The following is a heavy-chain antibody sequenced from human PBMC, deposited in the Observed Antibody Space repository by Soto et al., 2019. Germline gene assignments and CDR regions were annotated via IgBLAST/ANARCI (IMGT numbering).Heavy chain of an antibody. CDR3: GRETIGTTVD. CDR2: ISYDGSNK. CDR1: GFTFSSYA. D-gene: IGHD1-1*01. V-gene: IGHV3-30-3*01. Sequence: QVQLVESGGGVVQPGRSLRLSCAASGFTFSSYAMHWVRQAPGKGLEWVAVISYDGSNKYYADSVKGRFTISRDNSKNALYLQMNSLRAEDTAVYYCGRETIGTTVDWGQGTLVTVSS. J-gene: IGHJ4*02.